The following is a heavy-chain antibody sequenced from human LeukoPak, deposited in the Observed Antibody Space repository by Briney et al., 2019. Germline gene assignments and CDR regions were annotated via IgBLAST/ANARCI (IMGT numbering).Heavy chain of an antibody. Sequence: GGSLRLSCAASGFTFSSYGMSWVRQAPGKGLEWVSAISGSGGTTYYADSVKGRFTISRDNAKNSLHLQMNSLRADDTAVYYCACSRLTYSSSWLWWGQGALVTVSS. CDR2: ISGSGGTT. CDR1: GFTFSSYG. V-gene: IGHV3-23*01. CDR3: ACSRLTYSSSWLW. D-gene: IGHD6-13*01. J-gene: IGHJ4*02.